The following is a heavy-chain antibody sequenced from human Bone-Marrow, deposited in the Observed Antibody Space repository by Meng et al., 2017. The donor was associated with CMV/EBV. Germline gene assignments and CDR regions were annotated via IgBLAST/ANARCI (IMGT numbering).Heavy chain of an antibody. J-gene: IGHJ4*02. Sequence: NAWMSWVRQAPGKGLEWVGRIKSKTDGGTTDYAAPVKGRFTISRDDSKNTLYLQMNSLKTEDTAVYYCTTVYYDFWSGYYKQDLIFDYWGQGTLVTVSS. CDR1: NAW. D-gene: IGHD3-3*01. V-gene: IGHV3-15*01. CDR2: IKSKTDGGTT. CDR3: TTVYYDFWSGYYKQDLIFDY.